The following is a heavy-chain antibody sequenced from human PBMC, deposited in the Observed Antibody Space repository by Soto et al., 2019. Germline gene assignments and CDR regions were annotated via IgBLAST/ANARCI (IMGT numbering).Heavy chain of an antibody. CDR1: GGSFSGYY. D-gene: IGHD4-17*01. V-gene: IGHV4-34*01. CDR3: ARGGGTTVVNPFDS. Sequence: QVQLQQWGAGLLKPSETLSLTCAVYGGSFSGYYWSWIRQPPGKGLEWIGEINHSGSTNYNPSLRSRVTISVDTSTNQFSLKLSSVTAADTAVYYCARGGGTTVVNPFDSWGQGTLVTVSS. CDR2: INHSGST. J-gene: IGHJ4*02.